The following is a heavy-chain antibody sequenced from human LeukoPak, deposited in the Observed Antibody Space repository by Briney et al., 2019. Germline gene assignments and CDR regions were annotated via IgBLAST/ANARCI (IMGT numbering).Heavy chain of an antibody. Sequence: GASVKVSCKAPGYTFSKYYIHWVRQAPGQGLEWMGMINPNDGATTNAQRFQGRVTMTRDMSTTTVYMDLRSLRSEDTAVYFCAREQRGGVSGNWGWLFAMYYTYYYMDVWGRGTTVTVSS. J-gene: IGHJ6*03. CDR3: AREQRGGVSGNWGWLFAMYYTYYYMDV. D-gene: IGHD3-22*01. V-gene: IGHV1-46*01. CDR1: GYTFSKYY. CDR2: INPNDGAT.